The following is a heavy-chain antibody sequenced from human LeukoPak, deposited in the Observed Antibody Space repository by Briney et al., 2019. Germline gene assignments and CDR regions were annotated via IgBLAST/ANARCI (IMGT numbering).Heavy chain of an antibody. CDR3: AREGEVRGDFIFPRPFDY. V-gene: IGHV3-23*01. Sequence: PGGSLRLSCAASGFTFSTFAMIWVRQPPGKGLEWVSSIFPSGGEIHYADSVRGRFTISRDNSKSTLSLQMNSLRAEDTAIYYCAREGEVRGDFIFPRPFDYWGQGALVTVSS. CDR1: GFTFSTFA. CDR2: IFPSGGEI. D-gene: IGHD3-10*01. J-gene: IGHJ4*02.